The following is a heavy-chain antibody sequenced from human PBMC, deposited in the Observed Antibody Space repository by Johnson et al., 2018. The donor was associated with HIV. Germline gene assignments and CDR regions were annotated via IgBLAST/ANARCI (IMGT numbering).Heavy chain of an antibody. CDR1: GFTFSDYY. V-gene: IGHV3-11*04. J-gene: IGHJ3*02. CDR2: ISSSGSTI. CDR3: TRAGYSSGSLVGSDI. D-gene: IGHD6-19*01. Sequence: QVQLVDSGGGVVQPGRSLRLSCTASGFTFSDYYMNWIRQAPGKGLEWVSYISSSGSTIYYADSVKGRFTISRDNAKNSLYLQMNSLRAEDTAVYYCTRAGYSSGSLVGSDIWGQGTMVTVSS.